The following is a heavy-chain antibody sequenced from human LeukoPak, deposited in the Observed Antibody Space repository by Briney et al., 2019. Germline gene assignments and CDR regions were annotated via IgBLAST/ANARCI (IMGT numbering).Heavy chain of an antibody. J-gene: IGHJ5*02. CDR3: ARADSSSWYYNWFDP. D-gene: IGHD6-13*01. CDR2: INPNRGVT. V-gene: IGHV1-2*02. CDR1: GYTFIVYY. Sequence: GASVKVSCKASGYTFIVYYMHWVRQAPGQGLEWMGWINPNRGVTNYAQKFQGRVTMTRDTSISTAYMEMSRLRSDDTAVYYCARADSSSWYYNWFDPWGQGTLVTVSS.